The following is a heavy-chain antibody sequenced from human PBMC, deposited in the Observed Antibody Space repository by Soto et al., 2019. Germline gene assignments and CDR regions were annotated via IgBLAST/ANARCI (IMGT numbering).Heavy chain of an antibody. CDR3: TRDANYRDDSDYYDVFDI. J-gene: IGHJ3*02. V-gene: IGHV3-7*05. CDR2: IRKDGSQE. Sequence: DVQLTEAGGGLVQPGGSLRLSCGASGFSFGSDWMAWVRQAPGKGLEWVANIRKDGSQEHYAASVRGRFSVYRDNAKDSLYLQMNSLRLEDTAVYYCTRDANYRDDSDYYDVFDIWGQGTMVTVSS. D-gene: IGHD3-16*01. CDR1: GFSFGSDW.